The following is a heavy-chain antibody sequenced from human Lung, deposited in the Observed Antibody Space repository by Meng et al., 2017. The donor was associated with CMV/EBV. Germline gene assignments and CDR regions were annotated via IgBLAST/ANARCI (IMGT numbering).Heavy chain of an antibody. CDR2: IIPIFGTA. CDR1: GGTFSSYA. Sequence: SVXVSXXASGGTFSSYAISWVRQAPGQGLEWMGGIIPIFGTANYAQKFQGRVTITTDESTSTAYMELSSLRSEDTAVYYCARTTYQLKHLSYSSSWYLWLDPWGQGXLVTVSS. J-gene: IGHJ5*02. D-gene: IGHD6-13*01. CDR3: ARTTYQLKHLSYSSSWYLWLDP. V-gene: IGHV1-69*05.